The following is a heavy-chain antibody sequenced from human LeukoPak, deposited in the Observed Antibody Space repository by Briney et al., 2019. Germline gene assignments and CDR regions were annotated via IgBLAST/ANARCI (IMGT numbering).Heavy chain of an antibody. V-gene: IGHV3-7*01. J-gene: IGHJ4*02. Sequence: GGSLRLSCAASGFTFSNYWMGWVRQAPGKRPEWVANMNIDGSEKYFADSVKGRFTISRDNARNSVYLQMNSLRVEDTAVYYCARDPVEWELLLDCWGQGTLVTVSS. CDR1: GFTFSNYW. CDR3: ARDPVEWELLLDC. CDR2: MNIDGSEK. D-gene: IGHD1-26*01.